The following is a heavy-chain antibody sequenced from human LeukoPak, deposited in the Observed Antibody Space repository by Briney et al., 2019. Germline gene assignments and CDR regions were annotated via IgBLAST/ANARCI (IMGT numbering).Heavy chain of an antibody. CDR1: GFTFSDCY. Sequence: GGSLRLSCAASGFTFSDCYMSWIRQAPGKGLEWVSYISSSGSTIYYADSVKGRFTISRDNAKNSLYLQMNSLRAEDTAVYYCARNRVVVTANPGIYYYYGMDVWGQGTTVTVSS. CDR3: ARNRVVVTANPGIYYYYGMDV. D-gene: IGHD2-21*02. J-gene: IGHJ6*02. V-gene: IGHV3-11*01. CDR2: ISSSGSTI.